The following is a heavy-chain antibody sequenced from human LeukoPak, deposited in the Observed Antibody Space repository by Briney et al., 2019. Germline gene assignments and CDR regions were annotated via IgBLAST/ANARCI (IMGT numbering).Heavy chain of an antibody. CDR2: IKSKTDGGTT. V-gene: IGHV3-15*01. CDR1: GFTFSNAW. CDR3: TASAYDSPRNFDY. Sequence: PGGSLRLSCAASGFTFSNAWMSWVRQAPGKGLEWVGRIKSKTDGGTTDYAAPVKGRFTISRDDSKNTLYLQMNSPKTEDTAVYYCTASAYDSPRNFDYWGQGTLVTVSS. D-gene: IGHD3-22*01. J-gene: IGHJ4*02.